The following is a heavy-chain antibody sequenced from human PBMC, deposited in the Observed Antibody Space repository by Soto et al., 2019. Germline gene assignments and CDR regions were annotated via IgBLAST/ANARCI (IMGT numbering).Heavy chain of an antibody. CDR3: AREVDFWSGYYTFYYYGMDV. CDR1: GFTFSSYG. Sequence: GGSLRLSCAASGFTFSSYGMHWVRQAPGKGLEWVAVIWYDGSNKYYADSVKGRFTISRDNSKNTLYLQMNSLRAEDTAVYYCAREVDFWSGYYTFYYYGMDVWGQGNTVTVSS. V-gene: IGHV3-33*01. CDR2: IWYDGSNK. J-gene: IGHJ6*02. D-gene: IGHD3-3*01.